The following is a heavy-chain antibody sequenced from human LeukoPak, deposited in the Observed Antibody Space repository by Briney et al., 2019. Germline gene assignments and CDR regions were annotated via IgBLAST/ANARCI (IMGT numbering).Heavy chain of an antibody. J-gene: IGHJ6*03. D-gene: IGHD6-13*01. CDR2: IRSKAYGGTT. CDR3: TSAPAGYDYYYYMDV. Sequence: KPGGSLRLSCEASGFPFGDYAMSWFRQAPGKGLEWVGFIRSKAYGGTTEYAASVKGRFTISRDDSKSIAYLQMNSLKAEDTAVYYATSAPAGYDYYYYMDVWGKGTTVTVSS. V-gene: IGHV3-49*05. CDR1: GFPFGDYA.